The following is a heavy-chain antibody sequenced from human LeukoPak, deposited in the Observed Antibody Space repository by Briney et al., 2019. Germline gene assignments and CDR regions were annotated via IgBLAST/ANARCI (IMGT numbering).Heavy chain of an antibody. V-gene: IGHV3-30*04. D-gene: IGHD2-8*01. Sequence: GGSLRLSCAASEFTFSSYAMHWVRQAAGKSLEWVAAISYDGSNKYYADSVKGRFTISRDNSKNTLYVQMNSLRTEDTAVYYCARGLTNWFDPWGQGTLVTVSS. CDR3: ARGLTNWFDP. CDR2: ISYDGSNK. CDR1: EFTFSSYA. J-gene: IGHJ5*02.